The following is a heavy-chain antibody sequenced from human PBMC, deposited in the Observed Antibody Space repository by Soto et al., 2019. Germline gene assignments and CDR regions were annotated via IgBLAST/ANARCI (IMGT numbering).Heavy chain of an antibody. J-gene: IGHJ4*02. Sequence: QVQLVQSGAEVKQPGASVNVSCKASGYIFTNYYIHWVRQTPGQGPEWIGVINPSRGLTTYSQRFTGRVYMTRDTSTTTVDMELSSLRSEDTATYYCARDVVPIAGRSGDVAYWGPGTEVTVSS. CDR3: ARDVVPIAGRSGDVAY. CDR2: INPSRGLT. D-gene: IGHD6-19*01. V-gene: IGHV1-46*01. CDR1: GYIFTNYY.